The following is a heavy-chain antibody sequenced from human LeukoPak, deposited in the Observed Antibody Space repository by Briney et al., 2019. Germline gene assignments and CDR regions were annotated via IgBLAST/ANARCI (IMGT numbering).Heavy chain of an antibody. J-gene: IGHJ4*02. Sequence: GGSLRLSSAASGFTFSDYYMSWIRQAPGKGLEWVSYISSSGSTLYYADSVKGRITISRDNAKNSLYLQMNSLRAEDTAVYYCARRRYNWNAIDYWGQGTLVTVSS. CDR1: GFTFSDYY. D-gene: IGHD1-20*01. CDR2: ISSSGSTL. CDR3: ARRRYNWNAIDY. V-gene: IGHV3-11*01.